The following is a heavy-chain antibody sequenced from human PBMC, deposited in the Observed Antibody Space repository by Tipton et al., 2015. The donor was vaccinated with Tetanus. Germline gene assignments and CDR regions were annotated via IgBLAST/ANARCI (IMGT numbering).Heavy chain of an antibody. J-gene: IGHJ4*02. CDR3: VRGRGLGAYSYGFEY. CDR1: GGSVRSGDYQ. Sequence: LRLSCTVSGGSVRSGDYQWNWIRQPPGKGLEWLAYISYSGSTNSKYALKGRITISRDTSKNQISLKLTSVTAADTALYYCVRGRGLGAYSYGFEYWGQGALVTVSS. CDR2: ISYSGST. V-gene: IGHV4-61*08. D-gene: IGHD5-18*01.